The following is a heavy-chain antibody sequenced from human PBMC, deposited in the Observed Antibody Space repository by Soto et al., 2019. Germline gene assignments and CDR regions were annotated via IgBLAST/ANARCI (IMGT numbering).Heavy chain of an antibody. Sequence: DSVKVSCTASGYIFTNNDVSWVRQATGQGLEWMGWMNPGSGDRGYAQNFQGRVTMTRDISIATAYMELSSLRSDDTAIYYCARMETFGSLNWFDPWGQGTLVTVAS. CDR3: ARMETFGSLNWFDP. CDR1: GYIFTNND. V-gene: IGHV1-8*01. D-gene: IGHD3-16*01. J-gene: IGHJ5*02. CDR2: MNPGSGDR.